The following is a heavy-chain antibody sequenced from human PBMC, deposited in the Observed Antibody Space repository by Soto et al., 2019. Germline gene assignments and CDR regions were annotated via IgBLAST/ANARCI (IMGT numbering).Heavy chain of an antibody. J-gene: IGHJ5*02. CDR1: GFSLSTNGEG. CDR2: VYWDDDK. CDR3: AHRDPKYRYNWNGGWFDP. Sequence: QITLKESGPTLVKPTQTLTLTCTFSGFSLSTNGEGVGWIRQPPGKALEWLALVYWDDDKRYSPSLKSRLTITKDTSKNQVVLTMTNMDPLDTATYYSAHRDPKYRYNWNGGWFDPWGQGTLVTVSS. D-gene: IGHD1-20*01. V-gene: IGHV2-5*02.